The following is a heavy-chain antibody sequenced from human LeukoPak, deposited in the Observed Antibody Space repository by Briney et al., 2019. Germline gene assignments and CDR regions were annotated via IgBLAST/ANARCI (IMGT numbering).Heavy chain of an antibody. CDR3: ARRPSTTQGYYYYMDV. CDR2: IYPGDSDT. Sequence: PGESLKISCKGSGYSFTNYWIAWVRQMPGKRLEWMGIIYPGDSDTRYSPSFQGQVIISADKSINTAYLQWSSLKASDTAMYYCARRPSTTQGYYYYMDVWGKGTTVTVSS. CDR1: GYSFTNYW. D-gene: IGHD2-2*01. J-gene: IGHJ6*03. V-gene: IGHV5-51*01.